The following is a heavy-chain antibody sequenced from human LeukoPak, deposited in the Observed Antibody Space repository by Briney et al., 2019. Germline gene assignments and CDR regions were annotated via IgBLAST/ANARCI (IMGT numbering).Heavy chain of an antibody. CDR2: IHHSGST. J-gene: IGHJ5*02. D-gene: IGHD2-15*01. V-gene: IGHV4-4*02. CDR3: ARECGGGTCP. Sequence: SETLSLTCAVSGGSISSTHWWNWVRQSPGKGLEWIGEIHHSGSTNYNPSLKSRVTISLDKSKSQIFLKMTSVSAADAAVYYCARECGGGTCPWGQGTLVSVSS. CDR1: GGSISSTHW.